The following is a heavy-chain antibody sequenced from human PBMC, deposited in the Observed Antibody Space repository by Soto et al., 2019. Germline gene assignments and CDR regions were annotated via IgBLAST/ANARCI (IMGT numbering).Heavy chain of an antibody. D-gene: IGHD3-22*01. CDR1: GFTFSSYG. V-gene: IGHV3-30*03. CDR2: ISYDGSNK. CDR3: AREYYYSSGYSYSLYYYYYGMDV. J-gene: IGHJ6*02. Sequence: QVQLVESGGGVVQPGRSLRLCCAASGFTFSSYGMHWVRQAPGQGLEWVAVISYDGSNKYYADSVKGRFTISRYNSKNTLYLQMNSLRAEDTAVYYCAREYYYSSGYSYSLYYYYYGMDVWGQGTTVTVSS.